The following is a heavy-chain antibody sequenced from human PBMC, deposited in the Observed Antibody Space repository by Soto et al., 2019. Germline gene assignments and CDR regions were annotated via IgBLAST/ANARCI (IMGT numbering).Heavy chain of an antibody. CDR1: GRSITSYY. V-gene: IGHV4-4*07. CDR3: ARESLIRWTGTTAGRLYYFDY. Sequence: SEPLSPTCSVPGRSITSYYGCWIRQPGGKGLAWIGRIYTSGSTNYNPSLKSRVTMSVDTSKNQFSLKLSSVTAAAPAVYYCARESLIRWTGTTAGRLYYFDYWGQGTMVTVS. D-gene: IGHD1-7*01. CDR2: IYTSGST. J-gene: IGHJ4*02.